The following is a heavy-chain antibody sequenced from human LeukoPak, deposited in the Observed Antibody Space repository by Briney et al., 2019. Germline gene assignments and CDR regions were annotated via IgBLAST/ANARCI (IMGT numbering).Heavy chain of an antibody. CDR1: GGSISSSSYY. Sequence: PSETLSLTCTVSGGSISSSSYYWSWIRQPAGKGLEWIGRIYTSGSTNYNPSLKSRVTISVDTSKNQFSLKLSSVTAADTAVYYCARIRYFDWLSRFDDAFDIWGQGTMVTVSS. D-gene: IGHD3-9*01. J-gene: IGHJ3*02. V-gene: IGHV4-61*02. CDR2: IYTSGST. CDR3: ARIRYFDWLSRFDDAFDI.